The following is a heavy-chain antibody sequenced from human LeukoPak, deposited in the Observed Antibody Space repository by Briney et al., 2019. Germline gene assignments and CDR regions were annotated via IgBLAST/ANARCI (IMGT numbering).Heavy chain of an antibody. CDR2: INGSGGST. J-gene: IGHJ6*02. Sequence: GGSLRLSCAASGFTFSSYAMSWVRQAPGKGLEWFSAINGSGGSTYYADSVKGRFTISRDNSKNTLYLQMNSLRAEDTAVYYCAKAGWYDYYYGMDVWGQGTTVTVSS. D-gene: IGHD6-19*01. CDR3: AKAGWYDYYYGMDV. CDR1: GFTFSSYA. V-gene: IGHV3-23*01.